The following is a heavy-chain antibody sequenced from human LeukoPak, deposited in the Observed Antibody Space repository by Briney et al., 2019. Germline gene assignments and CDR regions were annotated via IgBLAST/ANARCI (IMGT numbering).Heavy chain of an antibody. V-gene: IGHV3-23*01. CDR3: AKSGSVGLRFFDWPDY. CDR2: ISGSGGST. D-gene: IGHD3-9*01. Sequence: GGSLRLSCAVSGFTFSSYAMSWVRQAPGKGLEWVASISGSGGSTYYADSVKGRFTISRFTISRDNSKNTLYLQLNSLRAEDTAVYYCAKSGSVGLRFFDWPDYWGQGPLATVSS. CDR1: GFTFSSYA. J-gene: IGHJ4*02.